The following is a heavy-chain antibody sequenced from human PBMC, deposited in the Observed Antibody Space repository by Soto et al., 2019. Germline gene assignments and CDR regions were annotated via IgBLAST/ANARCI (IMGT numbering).Heavy chain of an antibody. V-gene: IGHV3-73*02. D-gene: IGHD3-10*01. Sequence: EVQLVESGGGLVQPGGSLKLSCAASGFTFSGSAMHWVRQASGKGLEWVGRIRSKANSYATAYAASVKGRFTISRHDSKTTAYLQMNSLKTEDTAVYYCTRPSAMVRGGELDWGQGTLVTVSS. CDR3: TRPSAMVRGGELD. J-gene: IGHJ4*02. CDR2: IRSKANSYAT. CDR1: GFTFSGSA.